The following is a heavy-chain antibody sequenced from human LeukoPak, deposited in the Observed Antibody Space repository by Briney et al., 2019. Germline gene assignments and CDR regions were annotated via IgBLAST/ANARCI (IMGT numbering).Heavy chain of an antibody. V-gene: IGHV3-23*01. J-gene: IGHJ5*02. CDR3: AKDAQPRSRWFDP. CDR2: ISSSGSGDNT. D-gene: IGHD3-16*01. CDR1: GVTLSAYA. Sequence: GGSLRLSCAASGVTLSAYAMSWARQAPGKGLEWVSGISSSGSGDNTYYADSVKGRFTISRDSSKNTLFLHINTLRAEHTAMYYCAKDAQPRSRWFDPWGQGTLVTVSS.